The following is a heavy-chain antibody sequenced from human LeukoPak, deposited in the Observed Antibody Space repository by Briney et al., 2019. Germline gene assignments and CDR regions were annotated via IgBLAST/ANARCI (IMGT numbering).Heavy chain of an antibody. D-gene: IGHD6-19*01. CDR3: ARLPRIAVAGRAYYYYGMDV. CDR1: GGSFSGYY. CDR2: INHSGST. J-gene: IGHJ6*02. V-gene: IGHV4-34*01. Sequence: PSETLSLTCAVYGGSFSGYYWSWIRQPPGKGLEWIGEINHSGSTNYNPSLKSRVTISVDTSENQFSLKLSSVTAADTAVYYCARLPRIAVAGRAYYYYGMDVWGQGTTVTVSS.